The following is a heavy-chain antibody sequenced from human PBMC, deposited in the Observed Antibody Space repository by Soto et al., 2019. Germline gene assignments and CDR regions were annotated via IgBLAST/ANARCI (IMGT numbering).Heavy chain of an antibody. J-gene: IGHJ5*02. D-gene: IGHD4-17*01. Sequence: SETLSLTCAVSGGSISSSNWWSWVRQPPGKGLEWIGEIYHSGSTNYNPSLKSRVTISIDKSKNQFSLKLSSVTAADTAVYYCARAGDDYGDYNNWFDPWGQGTLVTVSS. V-gene: IGHV4-4*02. CDR1: GGSISSSNW. CDR3: ARAGDDYGDYNNWFDP. CDR2: IYHSGST.